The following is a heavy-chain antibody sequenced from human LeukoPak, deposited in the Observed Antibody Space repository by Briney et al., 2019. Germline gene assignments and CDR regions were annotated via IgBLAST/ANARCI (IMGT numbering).Heavy chain of an antibody. D-gene: IGHD3-10*01. CDR3: ARSIRTMVRGYYYYYYMDV. Sequence: ASVKVSCKASGYTFTSYGISWVRQAPGQGLEWMGWISAYNGNTNYAQKLQGRVTMTTDTSTSTAYMELRSLRSDDTAVYYCARSIRTMVRGYYYYYYMDVWGKGTTVTVSS. V-gene: IGHV1-18*01. J-gene: IGHJ6*03. CDR2: ISAYNGNT. CDR1: GYTFTSYG.